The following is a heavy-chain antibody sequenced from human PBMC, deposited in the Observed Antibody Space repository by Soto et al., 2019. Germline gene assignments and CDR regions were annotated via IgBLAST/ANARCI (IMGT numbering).Heavy chain of an antibody. Sequence: SETLSLTCAVYGGSFSGYYWSWIRQPPGKGLEWIGEINHSGSTNYNPSLKSRVTISVDTSKNQFSLKLSSVTAADTAVYYCARGGPYCGGDCYGRPGNFDYWGQGTLVTVSS. CDR1: GGSFSGYY. D-gene: IGHD2-21*02. J-gene: IGHJ4*02. V-gene: IGHV4-34*01. CDR2: INHSGST. CDR3: ARGGPYCGGDCYGRPGNFDY.